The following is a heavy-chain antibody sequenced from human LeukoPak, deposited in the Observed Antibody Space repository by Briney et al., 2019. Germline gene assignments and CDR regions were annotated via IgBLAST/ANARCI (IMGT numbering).Heavy chain of an antibody. Sequence: TLSLTCTVSGGSISSYYWSWIRQPPGKALEWLALIYWDDDKRYGPSLKSRLTITKDTSKNQVVLTMTNMDPVDTATYYCAHRDYYDSSEGAFDIWGQGTMVTVSS. D-gene: IGHD3-22*01. V-gene: IGHV2-5*05. CDR3: AHRDYYDSSEGAFDI. J-gene: IGHJ3*02. CDR2: IYWDDDK. CDR1: GGSISSYYW.